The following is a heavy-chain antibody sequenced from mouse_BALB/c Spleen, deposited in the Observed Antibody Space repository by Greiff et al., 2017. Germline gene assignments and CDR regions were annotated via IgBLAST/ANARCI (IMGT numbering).Heavy chain of an antibody. V-gene: IGHV5-6*01. CDR3: ARGRDGNRPHFDY. Sequence: EVQLVESGGDLVKPGGSLKLSCAASGFTFSSYGMSWVRQTPDKRLEWVATISSGGSYTYYPDSVKGRFTISRDNARNILYLQMSSLRSEDTAMYYCARGRDGNRPHFDYWGQGTTLTVSS. J-gene: IGHJ2*01. CDR1: GFTFSSYG. D-gene: IGHD2-1*01. CDR2: ISSGGSYT.